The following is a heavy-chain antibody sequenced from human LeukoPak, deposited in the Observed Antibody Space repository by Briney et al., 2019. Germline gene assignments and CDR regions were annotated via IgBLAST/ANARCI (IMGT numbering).Heavy chain of an antibody. V-gene: IGHV1-2*04. D-gene: IGHD2-2*01. J-gene: IGHJ4*02. CDR1: GYTFTGYY. Sequence: GASVKVSCKASGYTFTGYYMHWVRQAPGQGLEWMGWINPNSGGTNHAQKFQGWVTMTRDTSISTAYMELSRLRSDDTAVYYCARGRRKDIVVVPAALWFYFDYWGQGTLVTVSS. CDR2: INPNSGGT. CDR3: ARGRRKDIVVVPAALWFYFDY.